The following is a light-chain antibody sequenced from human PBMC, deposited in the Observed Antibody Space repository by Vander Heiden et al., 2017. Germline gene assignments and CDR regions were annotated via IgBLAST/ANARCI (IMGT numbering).Light chain of an antibody. CDR2: GAS. V-gene: IGKV3-15*01. CDR3: QQYNNWPRT. Sequence: EIVMTQSPATLSVSPGERATLSCRASQSVSSNLAWYQQKPGQAPRLLIYGASTRATSIPARFSSSGSGTEFTLTISSLQSEDFAVYYCQQYNNWPRTFGQGTKVEIK. CDR1: QSVSSN. J-gene: IGKJ1*01.